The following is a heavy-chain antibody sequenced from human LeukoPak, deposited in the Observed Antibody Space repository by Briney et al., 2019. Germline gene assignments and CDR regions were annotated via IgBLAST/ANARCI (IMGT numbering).Heavy chain of an antibody. J-gene: IGHJ6*03. CDR2: IYYSGST. D-gene: IGHD3-3*01. V-gene: IGHV4-59*01. CDR3: ARTMKGDFWSGYSYYYYYYMDV. CDR1: GGSISSYY. Sequence: SETLSLTCTVSGGSISSYYWSWIRQPPGKGLEWIGHIYYSGSTNYNPSLKSRVTISVDTSENQFSLKLSSVTAADTAVYYCARTMKGDFWSGYSYYYYYYMDVWGKGTTVTVSS.